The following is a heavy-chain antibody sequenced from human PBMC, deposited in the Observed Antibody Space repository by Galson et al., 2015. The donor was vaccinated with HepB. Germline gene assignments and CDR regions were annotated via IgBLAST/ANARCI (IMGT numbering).Heavy chain of an antibody. CDR2: ISYDGSNK. Sequence: SLRLSCAASGFTFSSYGMHWVRQAPGKGLEWVAVISYDGSNKYYADSVKGRFTISRDNSKNTLYLQMNSLRAEDTAVYYCAKETTTAIDYWGQGTLVTVSS. D-gene: IGHD4-11*01. CDR1: GFTFSSYG. V-gene: IGHV3-30*18. J-gene: IGHJ4*02. CDR3: AKETTTAIDY.